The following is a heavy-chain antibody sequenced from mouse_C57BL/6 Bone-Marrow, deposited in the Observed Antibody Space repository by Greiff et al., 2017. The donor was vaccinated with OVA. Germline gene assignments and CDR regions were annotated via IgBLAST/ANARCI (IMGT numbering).Heavy chain of an antibody. J-gene: IGHJ3*01. CDR1: GYTFTTYP. V-gene: IGHV1-47*01. D-gene: IGHD2-4*01. Sequence: QVQLQQSGAELVKPGASVKMSCKASGYTFTTYPIEWMKQNHGKSLEWIGNFHPYNDDTKYNEKFKGKATLTVEKSSSKVYLERSRLTSDDSAVYYCARPGDYAGDWFAYWGQGTLVTVSA. CDR2: FHPYNDDT. CDR3: ARPGDYAGDWFAY.